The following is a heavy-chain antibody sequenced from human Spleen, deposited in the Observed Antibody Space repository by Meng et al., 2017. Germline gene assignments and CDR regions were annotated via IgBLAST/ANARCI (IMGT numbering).Heavy chain of an antibody. Sequence: SLKISCTASGFTFDDYAMHWVRQAPGKGLEWVSGISWNSGSIGYADSVKGRFTISRDNAKNSLYLQMSSLRAEDTAVYYCARDGYSSGWYDYWGQGTLVTVSS. D-gene: IGHD6-19*01. J-gene: IGHJ4*02. CDR3: ARDGYSSGWYDY. V-gene: IGHV3-9*01. CDR1: GFTFDDYA. CDR2: ISWNSGSI.